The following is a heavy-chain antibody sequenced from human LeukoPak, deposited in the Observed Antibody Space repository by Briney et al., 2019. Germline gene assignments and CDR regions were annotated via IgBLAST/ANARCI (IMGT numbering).Heavy chain of an antibody. CDR2: INHSGST. V-gene: IGHV4-34*01. CDR3: ARHGGYCSSTSCYMGAFDI. J-gene: IGHJ3*02. D-gene: IGHD2-2*02. CDR1: GGSFSGYY. Sequence: SETLSLTCAVYGGSFSGYYWSWIRQPPGKGLEWIGEINHSGSTNYNPSLKSRVTISVDTSKNQFSLKLSSVTAADTAVYYCARHGGYCSSTSCYMGAFDIWGQGTMVTVSS.